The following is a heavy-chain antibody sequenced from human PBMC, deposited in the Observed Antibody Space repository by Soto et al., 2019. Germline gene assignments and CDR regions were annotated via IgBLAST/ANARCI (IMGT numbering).Heavy chain of an antibody. CDR1: GGTFSSYA. Sequence: GASVKVSCKASGGTFSSYAISWVRQAPGQGLEWMGGIIPIFGTANYAQKFQGRVTITADESTSTAYMELSSLRSEDTAVYYCASSKLGYCSSTSCYNGFNWFDTWGQGPLVTVSS. V-gene: IGHV1-69*13. CDR3: ASSKLGYCSSTSCYNGFNWFDT. J-gene: IGHJ5*02. D-gene: IGHD2-2*02. CDR2: IIPIFGTA.